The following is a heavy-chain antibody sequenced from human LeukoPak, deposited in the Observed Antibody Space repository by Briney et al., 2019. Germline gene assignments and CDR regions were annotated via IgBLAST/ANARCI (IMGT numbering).Heavy chain of an antibody. CDR3: AREGYGAYYLDY. D-gene: IGHD4/OR15-4a*01. Sequence: GGSLRLSCEASGFTFGNYWMSWVRQAPGKGLEWVANIKGDGSENHSVDSVKGRFTISRDNAVNSLFLQMSSLRAGDTAVYYCAREGYGAYYLDYWGQGTLVTVSS. V-gene: IGHV3-7*01. CDR2: IKGDGSEN. J-gene: IGHJ4*02. CDR1: GFTFGNYW.